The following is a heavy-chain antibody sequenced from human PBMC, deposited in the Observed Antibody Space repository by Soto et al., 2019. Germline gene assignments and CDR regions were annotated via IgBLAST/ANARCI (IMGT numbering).Heavy chain of an antibody. CDR3: ARDAHEFWTSYWFDP. CDR2: ISAYDGKT. D-gene: IGHD3-3*01. J-gene: IGHJ5*02. Sequence: EASVKVSCKTSGYTFKNYGINWVRQAPGQGLELMGGISAYDGKTNYAEKFQGRVTLTTDTSTSTAYMELRSLRSDDTAIYYCARDAHEFWTSYWFDPWGQGTPVTVSS. CDR1: GYTFKNYG. V-gene: IGHV1-18*01.